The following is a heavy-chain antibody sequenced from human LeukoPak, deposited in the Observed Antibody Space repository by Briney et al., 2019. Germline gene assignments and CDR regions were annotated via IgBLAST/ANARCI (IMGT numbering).Heavy chain of an antibody. J-gene: IGHJ4*02. CDR3: ATPGQLVHGLDY. V-gene: IGHV1-24*01. CDR2: FDPEDGET. D-gene: IGHD6-13*01. Sequence: EASVKVSSKVSGYTLTELSMHWVRQAPGKGLEWMGGFDPEDGETIYAQKFQGRVTMTEDTSTDTAYMELSSLRSEDTAVYYCATPGQLVHGLDYWGQGTLVTVSS. CDR1: GYTLTELS.